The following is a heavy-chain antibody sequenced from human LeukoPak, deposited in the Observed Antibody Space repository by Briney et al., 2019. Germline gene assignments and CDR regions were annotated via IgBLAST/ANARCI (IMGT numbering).Heavy chain of an antibody. D-gene: IGHD1-26*01. CDR2: IYSGGST. CDR1: EFSVGSNY. Sequence: GGSLRLSCAASEFSVGSNYMTWVRQAPGKGLEWVSLIYSGGSTYYADSVKGRFTISRDNSKNTLYLQMNSLRAEDTAVYYCAGGGGVGAKYWGQGTLVTVSS. V-gene: IGHV3-53*01. CDR3: AGGGGVGAKY. J-gene: IGHJ4*02.